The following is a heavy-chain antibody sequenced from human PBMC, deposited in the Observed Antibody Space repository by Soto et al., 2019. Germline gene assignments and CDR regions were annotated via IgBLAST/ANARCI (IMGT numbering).Heavy chain of an antibody. CDR3: AKVTYNDFWSAPMDV. J-gene: IGHJ6*02. Sequence: GASVKVSCKASGGTFSSYAISWVRQAPGQGLEWMGGIIPIFGTANYAQKFQGRVTITADKSTSTAYMELNSLRVEDTAVYYCAKVTYNDFWSAPMDVWGQGTTVTVSS. CDR2: IIPIFGTA. CDR1: GGTFSSYA. D-gene: IGHD3-3*01. V-gene: IGHV1-69*06.